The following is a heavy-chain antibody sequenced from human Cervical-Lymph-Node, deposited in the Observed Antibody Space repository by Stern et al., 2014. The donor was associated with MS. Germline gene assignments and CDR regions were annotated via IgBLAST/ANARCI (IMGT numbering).Heavy chain of an antibody. CDR1: GFTFDDFA. Sequence: EVQLVESGGGSVQPGRSLRLSCAASGFTFDDFAMHWVRQAPGKGLEWVSGISWNSNNIGYADSVRGRFTISRDNAKNSLYLQMNGLRPEDTALYYCAKDISERHYYFDSWGEGTLVTVSS. D-gene: IGHD3-16*02. CDR2: ISWNSNNI. V-gene: IGHV3-9*01. CDR3: AKDISERHYYFDS. J-gene: IGHJ4*02.